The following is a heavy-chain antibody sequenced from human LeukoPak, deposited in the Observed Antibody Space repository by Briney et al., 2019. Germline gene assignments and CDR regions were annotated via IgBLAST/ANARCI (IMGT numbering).Heavy chain of an antibody. CDR2: ISSSNSYT. CDR1: GFTFSDYY. J-gene: IGHJ4*02. Sequence: GGSLRLSCAASGFTFSDYYMSWIRQAPGKGLEWVSYISSSNSYTNYADSVKGRFTISRDNAKNSLYLQMNSLRDEDTAVYYCARDLDYSKGFDYWGQGTLVTVSS. D-gene: IGHD4-11*01. V-gene: IGHV3-11*06. CDR3: ARDLDYSKGFDY.